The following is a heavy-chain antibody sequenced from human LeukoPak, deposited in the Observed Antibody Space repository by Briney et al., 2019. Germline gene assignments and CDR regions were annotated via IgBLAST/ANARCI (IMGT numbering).Heavy chain of an antibody. CDR2: IYSGGST. CDR1: GFTFSNFW. V-gene: IGHV3-66*04. CDR3: ASHGSGSYYYDTCDWFDP. J-gene: IGHJ5*02. Sequence: GGSLRLSCAASGFTFSNFWMSWVRQAPGKGLECVSVIYSGGSTYYADSVKGRFTISRDNSKNTLYLQMNSLRAEDTAVYYCASHGSGSYYYDTCDWFDPWGQGTLVTVSS. D-gene: IGHD3-10*01.